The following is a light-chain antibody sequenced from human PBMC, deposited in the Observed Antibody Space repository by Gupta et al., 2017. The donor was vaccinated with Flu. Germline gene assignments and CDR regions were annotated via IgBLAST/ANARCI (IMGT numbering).Light chain of an antibody. CDR1: QTILKT. CDR3: HQSSTPPLT. V-gene: IGKV1-39*01. Sequence: PSSLSASVGDRVSMTCRTSQTILKTLNWYQQKPGQPPKLLIFGTSNLQNGVPSRFSGSGSGAEYTLTIDNLQPDDFATYYCHQSSTPPLTFGGGTQVDIK. J-gene: IGKJ4*01. CDR2: GTS.